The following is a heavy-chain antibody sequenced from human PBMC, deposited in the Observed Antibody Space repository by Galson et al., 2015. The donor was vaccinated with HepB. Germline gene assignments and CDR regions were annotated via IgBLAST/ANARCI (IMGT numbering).Heavy chain of an antibody. Sequence: SLRLSCAASGFSFSSYGMHWVRQAPGKGXXXVAXXXYXXXNKXXXDSVEGRXXXSRDNXKNTLLLKMNNLRVEDTAVYFCARDSFYSDFRGGPDYWGQGTLVTVPP. CDR1: GFSFSSYG. V-gene: IGHV3-33*01. CDR3: ARDSFYSDFRGGPDY. J-gene: IGHJ4*02. CDR2: XXYXXXNK. D-gene: IGHD3-3*01.